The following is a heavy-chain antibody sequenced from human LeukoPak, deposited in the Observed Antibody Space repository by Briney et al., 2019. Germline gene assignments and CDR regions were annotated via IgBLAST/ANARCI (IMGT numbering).Heavy chain of an antibody. J-gene: IGHJ4*02. V-gene: IGHV3-21*01. D-gene: IGHD3-10*01. CDR2: ISSSSSYI. CDR1: GFSFDTYA. CDR3: ARVDSYGSGGFDY. Sequence: GSLRHSRAASGFSFDTYAMHSVRQAPGKGLEWVSSISSSSSYIYYADSVKGRFTISRDNAKNSLYLQMNSLRAEDTAVYYCARVDSYGSGGFDYWGQGTLVTVSS.